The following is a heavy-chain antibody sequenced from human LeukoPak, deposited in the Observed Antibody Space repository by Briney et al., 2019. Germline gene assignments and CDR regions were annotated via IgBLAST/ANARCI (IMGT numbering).Heavy chain of an antibody. J-gene: IGHJ4*02. V-gene: IGHV4-61*02. CDR1: GGSISSGNYY. Sequence: SQTLSLTCTVSGGSISSGNYYWSWIRQPAGKGLEWIGRIYTSGSTNYNPSLKSRVTISVDTSKNQFSLKLSSVTAADTAVYYCARDAPDYGDYSFRSRSFDYWGQGTLVTVSS. D-gene: IGHD4-17*01. CDR2: IYTSGST. CDR3: ARDAPDYGDYSFRSRSFDY.